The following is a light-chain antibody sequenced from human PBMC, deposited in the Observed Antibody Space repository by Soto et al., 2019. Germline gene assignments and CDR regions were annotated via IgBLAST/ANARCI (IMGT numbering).Light chain of an antibody. CDR3: QQYNNWPWT. CDR2: GAS. Sequence: EIVMTQSPATLSVSPGERATLSCRASQSVSSNLAWYQQKHGQAPRLLIYGASTRATGIPASFSGSGSATEFTLTISSVQSEDFAVYYWQQYNNWPWTFGQGTKVEIK. J-gene: IGKJ1*01. CDR1: QSVSSN. V-gene: IGKV3-15*01.